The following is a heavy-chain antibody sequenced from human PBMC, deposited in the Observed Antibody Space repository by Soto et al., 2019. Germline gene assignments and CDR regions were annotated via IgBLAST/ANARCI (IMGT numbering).Heavy chain of an antibody. CDR1: GFTVSSNY. Sequence: GGSLRLSCAASGFTVSSNYMSWVRQAPGKGLEWVSVIYSGGSTYYADSVKGRFTISRHNSKNTLYLQMNSLRAEDTAVYYCASTTTIFGVVTNFDYWGQGTLVTVSS. D-gene: IGHD3-3*01. CDR2: IYSGGST. V-gene: IGHV3-53*04. CDR3: ASTTTIFGVVTNFDY. J-gene: IGHJ4*02.